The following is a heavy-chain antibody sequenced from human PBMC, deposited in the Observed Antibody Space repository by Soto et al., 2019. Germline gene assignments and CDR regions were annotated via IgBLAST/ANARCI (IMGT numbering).Heavy chain of an antibody. D-gene: IGHD1-26*01. CDR2: ISGGGGST. J-gene: IGHJ4*02. CDR3: AKEGPLSGSHSTDY. Sequence: SLRLSCAASGFTFSSYAMSWVRQAPGKGLEWVSAISGGGGSTYYADSVKGRFTISRDNSRNTLYLQMNSLRAEDTAVYYCAKEGPLSGSHSTDYWGQGTLVTAPQ. CDR1: GFTFSSYA. V-gene: IGHV3-23*01.